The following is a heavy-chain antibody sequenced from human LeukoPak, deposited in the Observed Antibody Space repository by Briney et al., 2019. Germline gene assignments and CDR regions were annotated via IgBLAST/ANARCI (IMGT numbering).Heavy chain of an antibody. D-gene: IGHD6-19*01. J-gene: IGHJ4*02. CDR1: GFTFSMYS. CDR3: VRERDRGIEVADDFDY. CDR2: INDRGGYI. V-gene: IGHV3-23*01. Sequence: GGSLRLSCAASGFTFSMYSMAWVRQAPGKGLDGVAVINDRGGYIQDADSVKGRVTISRDNSQNTLFLEMNSLRVEDTAVYYCVRERDRGIEVADDFDYWGQGTLVTVSS.